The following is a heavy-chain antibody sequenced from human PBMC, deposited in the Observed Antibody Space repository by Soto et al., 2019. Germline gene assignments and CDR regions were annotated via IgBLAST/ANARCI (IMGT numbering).Heavy chain of an antibody. CDR1: GFTFSNYA. CDR3: AKGLGRRGYETSYFDY. Sequence: GGSLRLSCAASGFTFSNYAMSWVRQAPEKGLEWVSTISGSGSTTYYADSVKGRFTISRDNSKNTLYLQMNSLGAEDTAVYYCAKGLGRRGYETSYFDYWGRGALVTVSS. V-gene: IGHV3-23*01. D-gene: IGHD5-12*01. J-gene: IGHJ4*02. CDR2: ISGSGSTT.